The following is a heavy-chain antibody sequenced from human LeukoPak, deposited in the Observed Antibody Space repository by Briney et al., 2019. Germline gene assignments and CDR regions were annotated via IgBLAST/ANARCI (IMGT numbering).Heavy chain of an antibody. D-gene: IGHD6-13*01. CDR2: IYYSGST. Sequence: SETLSLTCTVSGGSISSGGYYWSWIRQHPGKGLEWIGYIYYSGSTYYNPSLKSRVTISVDTSKNQFSLKLSSVTAADTAVYYCARGKPRITPSSSWYVGSSWFDPWGQGTLVTVSS. V-gene: IGHV4-31*03. J-gene: IGHJ5*02. CDR1: GGSISSGGYY. CDR3: ARGKPRITPSSSWYVGSSWFDP.